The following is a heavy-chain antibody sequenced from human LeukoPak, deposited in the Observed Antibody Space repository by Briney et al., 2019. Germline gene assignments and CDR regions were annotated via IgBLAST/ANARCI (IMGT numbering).Heavy chain of an antibody. CDR1: GFTFSSYS. D-gene: IGHD6-13*01. CDR2: ISSSSSYI. J-gene: IGHJ4*02. V-gene: IGHV3-21*01. Sequence: GGSLRLSCAASGFTFSSYSMNWVRQAPGKGLEWVSSISSSSSYIYCADSVKGRFTISRDNAKNSLYLQMNSLRAEDTAVYYCARIRDGVAAAGEEYYFDYWGQGTLVTVSS. CDR3: ARIRDGVAAAGEEYYFDY.